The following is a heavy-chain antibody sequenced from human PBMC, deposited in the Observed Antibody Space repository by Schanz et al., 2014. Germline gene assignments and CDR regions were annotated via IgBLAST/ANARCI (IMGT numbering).Heavy chain of an antibody. Sequence: EMQLVESGGGLIQPGGSLRLSCAASGFTVTSYYMSWVRQAPGKGLEWVSLISGSGGSTYYADSVKGRFTISRDNSKNTLYLQMSSLRAEDTAIYYCAKDDTQVNGMDVWGQGTTVTVSS. CDR2: ISGSGGST. CDR3: AKDDTQVNGMDV. CDR1: GFTVTSYY. V-gene: IGHV3-23*04. J-gene: IGHJ6*02.